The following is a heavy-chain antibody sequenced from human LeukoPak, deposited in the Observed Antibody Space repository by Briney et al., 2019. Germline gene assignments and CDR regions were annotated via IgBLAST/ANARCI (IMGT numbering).Heavy chain of an antibody. CDR2: ISYDGSNK. J-gene: IGHJ5*02. CDR1: GFTFSSYA. D-gene: IGHD3-3*01. V-gene: IGHV3-30*04. Sequence: PGRSLRLSCAASGFTFSSYAMHWVRQAPGKGLEWVAVISYDGSNKYYADSVKGRFTISRDNSKNTLYLQMNSLRAEDTAVYYCAREGTIFGPVLSTVIDPWGQGTLVTVSS. CDR3: AREGTIFGPVLSTVIDP.